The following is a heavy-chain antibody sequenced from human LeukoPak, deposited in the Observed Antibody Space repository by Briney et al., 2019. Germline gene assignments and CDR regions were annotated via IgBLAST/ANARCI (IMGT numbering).Heavy chain of an antibody. D-gene: IGHD3-3*01. J-gene: IGHJ4*02. V-gene: IGHV3-7*01. CDR2: IKQDGSEK. Sequence: PGGSLRLSCAASGFTFSNYWMTWVRQAPGKGLEWVANIKQDGSEKYYVDSVKGRFTISRDNAKNSLYLQMNSLRAEDTAVYYCVRIKGNGYYPLDYWGQGTLVTVSS. CDR3: VRIKGNGYYPLDY. CDR1: GFTFSNYW.